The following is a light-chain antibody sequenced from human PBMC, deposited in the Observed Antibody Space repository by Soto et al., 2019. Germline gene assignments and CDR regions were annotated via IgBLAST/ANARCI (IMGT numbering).Light chain of an antibody. J-gene: IGLJ1*01. CDR1: TSDVGAYNY. Sequence: QSVLTQPASVSGSPGQSITISCTGSTSDVGAYNYVSWYKHHPGQAPQLMIYEVSNRPSGVSNRFSGSKSGNTASLTISGLQADDEGDYYCSSKTSSSSPFGFGTGTKVT. CDR2: EVS. CDR3: SSKTSSSSPFG. V-gene: IGLV2-14*01.